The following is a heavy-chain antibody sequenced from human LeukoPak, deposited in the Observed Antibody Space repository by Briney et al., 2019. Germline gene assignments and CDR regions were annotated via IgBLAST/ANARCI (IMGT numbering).Heavy chain of an antibody. CDR3: ARDTYGSSSSVSVRYFDY. V-gene: IGHV1-18*01. D-gene: IGHD6-6*01. CDR1: GYTFTSYG. CDR2: ISAYNGNT. J-gene: IGHJ4*02. Sequence: GASVKVSCKASGYTFTSYGISWVRQAPGQGLEWMGWISAYNGNTNYAQKLQGRVTMTTDTSTSTAYMELRSLRSDDTAVYYCARDTYGSSSSVSVRYFDYWGQGTLVTVSS.